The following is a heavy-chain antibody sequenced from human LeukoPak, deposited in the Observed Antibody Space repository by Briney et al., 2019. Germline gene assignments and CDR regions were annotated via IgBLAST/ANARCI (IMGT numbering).Heavy chain of an antibody. Sequence: GGSLRPSCAASGFTFSSYWMSWVRQAPGKGLEWVANIKQDGSEKYYVDSVKGRFTISRDNAKNSLYLQMNSLRAEDTAVYYCARPLIFGVVRWFDYWGQGTLVTVSS. V-gene: IGHV3-7*01. J-gene: IGHJ4*02. CDR1: GFTFSSYW. CDR2: IKQDGSEK. CDR3: ARPLIFGVVRWFDY. D-gene: IGHD3-3*01.